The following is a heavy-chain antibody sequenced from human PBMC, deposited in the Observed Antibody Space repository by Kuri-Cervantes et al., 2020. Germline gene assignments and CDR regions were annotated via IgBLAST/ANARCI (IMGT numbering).Heavy chain of an antibody. Sequence: LSLTCAASGFTFSSYWMSWVRQAPGKGLEWVANIKEDGSETYYVDSLKGRFTISRDNAKNSLYLQMNSLRAEDTAVYYCARDVGGDYPIDWYFDLWGRGTLVTVSS. J-gene: IGHJ2*01. CDR2: IKEDGSET. CDR1: GFTFSSYW. V-gene: IGHV3-7*01. D-gene: IGHD4-17*01. CDR3: ARDVGGDYPIDWYFDL.